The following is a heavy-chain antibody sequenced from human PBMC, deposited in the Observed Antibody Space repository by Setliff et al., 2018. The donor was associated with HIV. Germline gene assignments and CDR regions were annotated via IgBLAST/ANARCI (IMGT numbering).Heavy chain of an antibody. D-gene: IGHD6-19*01. Sequence: ASVKVSCKASGYRFNSYGISWVRQAPGQGLKWMGWISNYNGQTHYEQSVQGRVTLTTDPTTTTSYMELRSLRSDDTAVYFCARAINEIAVAGNGDGFDIWGQGTMGTV. CDR2: ISNYNGQT. V-gene: IGHV1-18*01. CDR3: ARAINEIAVAGNGDGFDI. J-gene: IGHJ3*02. CDR1: GYRFNSYG.